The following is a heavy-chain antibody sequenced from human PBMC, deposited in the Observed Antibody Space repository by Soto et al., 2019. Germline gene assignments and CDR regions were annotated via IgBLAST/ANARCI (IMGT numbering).Heavy chain of an antibody. CDR3: ARESGQQLVQIFDY. CDR2: IIPIFGTA. CDR1: GCTFSSYA. D-gene: IGHD6-13*01. J-gene: IGHJ4*02. V-gene: IGHV1-69*13. Sequence: SVKVSCKASGCTFSSYAISWVRQAPGQGLEWMGGIIPIFGTANYAQKFQGRVTITADESTSTAYMELSSLRSEDTAVYYCARESGQQLVQIFDYWGQGTLVTVSS.